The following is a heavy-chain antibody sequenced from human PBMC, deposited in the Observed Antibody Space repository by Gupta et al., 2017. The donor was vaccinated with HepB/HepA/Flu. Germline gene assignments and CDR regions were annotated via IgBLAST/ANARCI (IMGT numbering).Heavy chain of an antibody. CDR1: GFTFDDYA. D-gene: IGHD6-13*01. CDR3: EKEYCIAAAGCYYGMDV. V-gene: IGHV3-9*01. J-gene: IGHJ6*02. CDR2: ISWNSGSI. Sequence: EVQLVESGGGLVQPGRSLRLSCAASGFTFDDYAMHWVRQAPGKGLEWVSGISWNSGSIGYADSVKGRFTISRDNAKNSLYLQMNSLRAEDTALYYCEKEYCIAAAGCYYGMDVWGQGTTVTVSS.